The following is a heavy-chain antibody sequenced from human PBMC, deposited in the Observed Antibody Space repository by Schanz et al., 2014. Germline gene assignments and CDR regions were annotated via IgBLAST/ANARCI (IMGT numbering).Heavy chain of an antibody. J-gene: IGHJ5*02. CDR2: ISVYTGNT. D-gene: IGHD3-9*01. Sequence: QIQLVQSGPEVKKPGASVKVSCKASGYTFTSYGISWVRQAPGQGLEWMGWISVYTGNTKYGQNFQGRVTMTTDTSTNTAYMELRSLRSDDTAVYYCAKAEYDILTDSYSRLDPWGQGTLVTVSS. V-gene: IGHV1-18*01. CDR1: GYTFTSYG. CDR3: AKAEYDILTDSYSRLDP.